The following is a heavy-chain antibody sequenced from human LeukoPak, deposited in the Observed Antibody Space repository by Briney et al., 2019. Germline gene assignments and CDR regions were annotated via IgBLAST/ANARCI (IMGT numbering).Heavy chain of an antibody. CDR3: ASLIAAAGNWFDP. J-gene: IGHJ5*02. D-gene: IGHD6-13*01. V-gene: IGHV3-48*01. CDR1: GFTFSSYS. Sequence: GGSLRLSCAASGFTFSSYSMNWVRQAPGKGLEWVSYISSSSSTIYYADSVKGRFTISRDNAKNSLYLQMNSLRAEDTAVYYCASLIAAAGNWFDPWGQGTLVTVSS. CDR2: ISSSSSTI.